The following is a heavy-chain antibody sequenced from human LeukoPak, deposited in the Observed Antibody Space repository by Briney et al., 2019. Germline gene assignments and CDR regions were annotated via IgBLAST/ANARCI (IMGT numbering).Heavy chain of an antibody. V-gene: IGHV3-21*01. CDR2: ISSSSSFI. CDR1: GFTFSRYS. Sequence: GGSLRLSCAASGFTFSRYSMNWVRQAPGKGLEWVSSISSSSSFIYYADSVKGRFTISRDNAKNSLYLQMNSLRAVDTAVYYCARDPPLGSCSTISCPHLDYWGQGTLVTVSS. D-gene: IGHD2-2*01. CDR3: ARDPPLGSCSTISCPHLDY. J-gene: IGHJ4*02.